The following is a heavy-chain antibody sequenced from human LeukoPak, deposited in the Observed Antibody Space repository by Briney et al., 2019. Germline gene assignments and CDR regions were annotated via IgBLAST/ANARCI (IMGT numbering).Heavy chain of an antibody. Sequence: PSETLSLTCTVSGGSISSYYWSWIRQPPGKGLEWIGYIYTSGSTNYNPSLKSRVTMSVDTSKNQFSLKLSSVTAADTAVYYCARDLGTRGDNWFDPWGQGTLVTVSS. CDR3: ARDLGTRGDNWFDP. J-gene: IGHJ5*02. V-gene: IGHV4-4*08. D-gene: IGHD3-10*01. CDR2: IYTSGST. CDR1: GGSISSYY.